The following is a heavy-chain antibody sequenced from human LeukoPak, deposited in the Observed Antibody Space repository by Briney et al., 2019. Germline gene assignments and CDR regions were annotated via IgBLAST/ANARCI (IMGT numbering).Heavy chain of an antibody. CDR3: ARAPVWGVIIDY. D-gene: IGHD3-10*01. Sequence: GGSLRLSCAASGFTFSSYRMSWVRQAPGKGLEWVANIKQDGSEKYYVDSVKGRFTISRDNAKNSLYLQMNSLRAEDTAVYYCARAPVWGVIIDYWGQGTLVTVSS. V-gene: IGHV3-7*01. CDR1: GFTFSSYR. J-gene: IGHJ4*02. CDR2: IKQDGSEK.